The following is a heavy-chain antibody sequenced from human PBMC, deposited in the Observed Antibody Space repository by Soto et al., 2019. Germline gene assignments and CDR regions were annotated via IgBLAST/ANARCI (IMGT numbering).Heavy chain of an antibody. J-gene: IGHJ4*02. Sequence: GGSLRLSCAASGFTFSDHFMDWVRQAPGKGLEWVGRSRSKANNYITEYAASVKGRFTISRDDSKISLYLQMNSLKTEHTAVYFCARYSSSCRASHCYFDNWGKGTLVPVSS. CDR1: GFTFSDHF. D-gene: IGHD2-15*01. CDR3: ARYSSSCRASHCYFDN. V-gene: IGHV3-72*01. CDR2: SRSKANNYIT.